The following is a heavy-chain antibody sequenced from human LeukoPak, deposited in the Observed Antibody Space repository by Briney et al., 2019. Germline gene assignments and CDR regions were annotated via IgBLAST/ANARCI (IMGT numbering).Heavy chain of an antibody. CDR1: GFTFSSYS. J-gene: IGHJ3*02. Sequence: GGSLRLPCAASGFTFSSYSMNWVRQAPGKGLEWVSSISSSSSYIYYADSVKGRFTISRDNAKNSLYLQMNSLRAEDTAVYYCARSGYVHAFDIWGQGTMVTVSS. CDR2: ISSSSSYI. D-gene: IGHD5-12*01. CDR3: ARSGYVHAFDI. V-gene: IGHV3-21*01.